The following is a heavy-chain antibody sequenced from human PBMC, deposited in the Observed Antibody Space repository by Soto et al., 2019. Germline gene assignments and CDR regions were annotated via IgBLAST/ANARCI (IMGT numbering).Heavy chain of an antibody. CDR3: AGEYSGMVRGVIKGPWFDP. D-gene: IGHD3-10*01. CDR2: IYYSGST. Sequence: QVQLQESGPGLVKPSETLSLTCTVSGGSISSYYWSWIRQPPGKGLEWFGYIYYSGSTNYNPSLKSRVPISVDTSNNQFSLKLSSVTAADTAVYYCAGEYSGMVRGVIKGPWFDPWGQGTLVTVSS. V-gene: IGHV4-59*01. CDR1: GGSISSYY. J-gene: IGHJ5*02.